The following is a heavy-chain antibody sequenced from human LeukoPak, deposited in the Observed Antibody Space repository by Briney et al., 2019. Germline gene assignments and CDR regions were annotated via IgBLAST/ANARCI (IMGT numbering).Heavy chain of an antibody. D-gene: IGHD4-17*01. CDR3: ARDGTTVSPAV. CDR2: LSYSEIT. Sequence: PSETLSLTCSVSGGSISGYYWSWIRQPPGKGLEWIGYLSYSEITNYNPSLKSRVTISEDTSKNQFSLKLSSVTAADTAVYYCARDGTTVSPAVWGKGTTVTVSS. CDR1: GGSISGYY. V-gene: IGHV4-59*01. J-gene: IGHJ6*04.